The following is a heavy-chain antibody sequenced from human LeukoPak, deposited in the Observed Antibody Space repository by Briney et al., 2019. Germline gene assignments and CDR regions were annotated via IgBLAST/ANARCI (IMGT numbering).Heavy chain of an antibody. CDR1: GFSFSTYW. Sequence: PGGSLRLSCEASGFSFSTYWMSWVRQAPGKGLEWVANIKQDGSEKYYVDSVKGRFTISRDNAKNSLYLQMNSLRAEDTAVYYCARDRIADTFDYWGQGTLVTVSS. V-gene: IGHV3-7*01. D-gene: IGHD6-13*01. CDR2: IKQDGSEK. CDR3: ARDRIADTFDY. J-gene: IGHJ4*02.